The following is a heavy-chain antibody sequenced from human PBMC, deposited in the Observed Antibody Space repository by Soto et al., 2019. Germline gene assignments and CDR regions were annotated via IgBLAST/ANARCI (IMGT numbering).Heavy chain of an antibody. CDR1: GYTFTSYD. V-gene: IGHV1-8*01. D-gene: IGHD3-22*01. CDR2: MNANSGNT. J-gene: IGHJ5*02. CDR3: ARVGRYYDSSGYYYWFDP. Sequence: QVQLVQSGAEVKKPGASVKVSCKASGYTFTSYDINWVRQATGQGLEWMGWMNANSGNTGYAQKFQGRVTMSWNISISTAYMELSSLRSEDTAVYYCARVGRYYDSSGYYYWFDPWGQGTLVTVSS.